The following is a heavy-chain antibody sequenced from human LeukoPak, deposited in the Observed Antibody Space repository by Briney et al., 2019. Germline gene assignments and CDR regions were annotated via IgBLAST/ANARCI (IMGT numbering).Heavy chain of an antibody. Sequence: SVKVSCKASGGTFSSYTISWVRQAPGQGLEWVGRIIPILGIANYAQKFQGRVTITADKSTSTAYMELSSLRSEDTAVYYCATSSPSDYWGQGTLVTVSS. V-gene: IGHV1-69*02. CDR3: ATSSPSDY. CDR2: IIPILGIA. J-gene: IGHJ4*02. CDR1: GGTFSSYT. D-gene: IGHD6-6*01.